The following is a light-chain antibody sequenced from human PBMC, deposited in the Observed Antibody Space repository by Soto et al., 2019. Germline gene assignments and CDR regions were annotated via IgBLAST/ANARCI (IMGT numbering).Light chain of an antibody. J-gene: IGKJ1*01. CDR1: QSVSGW. V-gene: IGKV1-5*01. CDR3: QQYGSSQRT. Sequence: DIQMTQSPSTLSASVGDTVTVTCRASQSVSGWLAWYQQKPGKAPKLLIYAASTLESGVPSRFSGSGSGTEFTLTISSLQTDDFAVYYCQQYGSSQRTFGQGTKVDIK. CDR2: AAS.